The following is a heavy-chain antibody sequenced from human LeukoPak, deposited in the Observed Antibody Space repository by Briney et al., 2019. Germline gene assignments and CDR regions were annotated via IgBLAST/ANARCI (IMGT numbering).Heavy chain of an antibody. Sequence: GGSLRLSCTASGFTLSSYAMSWVRQAPGEGLEWVSTISGSADDTNYAEAVKGRFTISRDNSKNTMYLQMNSLRAEDTAVYYCAKQGFGCWGQGTLVTVSS. CDR1: GFTLSSYA. CDR2: ISGSADDT. CDR3: AKQGFGC. V-gene: IGHV3-23*01. J-gene: IGHJ4*02.